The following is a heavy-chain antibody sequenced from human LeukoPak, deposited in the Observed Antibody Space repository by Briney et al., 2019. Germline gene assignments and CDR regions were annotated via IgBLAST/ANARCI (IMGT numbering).Heavy chain of an antibody. CDR3: ARGPGSSWPHYMDV. D-gene: IGHD6-13*01. CDR2: ISAYNGNT. CDR1: GYTFTSFD. V-gene: IGHV1-18*01. J-gene: IGHJ6*03. Sequence: ASVKVSCKASGYTFTSFDISWVRQAPGQGLEWMGWISAYNGNTNYAQKLQGRVTMTTDTSTSTAYMELRSLRSDDTAVYYCARGPGSSWPHYMDVWGKGTTVTVSS.